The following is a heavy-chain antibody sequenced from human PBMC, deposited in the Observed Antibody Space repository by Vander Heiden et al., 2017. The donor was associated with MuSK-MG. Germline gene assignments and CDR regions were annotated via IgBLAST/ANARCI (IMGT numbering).Heavy chain of an antibody. V-gene: IGHV3-30*04. Sequence: QVQLVESGGGVVQPGRSLRLSCAASGFTFSTYALHWVRQAPGEGLEWVAVISYDGSNKFYADSVKGRFTISRDKSKNTLYLQMNSLRAEDTAVYYCARDMTNYYGSGSMGYWGQETLVTVSS. J-gene: IGHJ4*02. CDR2: ISYDGSNK. CDR3: ARDMTNYYGSGSMGY. CDR1: GFTFSTYA. D-gene: IGHD3-10*01.